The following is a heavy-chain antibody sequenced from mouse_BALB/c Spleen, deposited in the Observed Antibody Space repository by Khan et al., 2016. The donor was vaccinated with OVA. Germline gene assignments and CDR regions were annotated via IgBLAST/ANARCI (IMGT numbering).Heavy chain of an antibody. Sequence: EVQLQESGPGLVKPSQSLSLTCTVTGYSITSEYAWNWIRQFPENKLEWMGYINYSGNTRFNPSLKSRTSITRDTSKNQFFLQLNSVTTEDTATYYCARKDYYDYDPFPYGGQGTLVTVSA. CDR2: INYSGNT. D-gene: IGHD2-4*01. J-gene: IGHJ3*01. V-gene: IGHV3-2*02. CDR3: ARKDYYDYDPFPY. CDR1: GYSITSEYA.